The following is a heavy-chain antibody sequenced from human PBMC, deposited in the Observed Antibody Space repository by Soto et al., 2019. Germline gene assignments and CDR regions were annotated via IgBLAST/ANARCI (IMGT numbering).Heavy chain of an antibody. Sequence: SETLSLTRAVYGGSFSGYQWTWIRQPPGTGLEWIGEINHSGSTNYNPSLKSRVTISVDTSKNQFSLKLTSVTAADTAIYYCARGSAFCSGGSCNSVGRFAYWGQGILVTVSS. CDR3: ARGSAFCSGGSCNSVGRFAY. D-gene: IGHD2-15*01. J-gene: IGHJ4*02. CDR2: INHSGST. V-gene: IGHV4-34*01. CDR1: GGSFSGYQ.